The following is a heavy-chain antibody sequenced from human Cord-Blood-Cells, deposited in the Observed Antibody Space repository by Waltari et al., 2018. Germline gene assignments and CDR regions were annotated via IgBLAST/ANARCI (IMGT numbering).Heavy chain of an antibody. CDR1: GGSISSSSYY. Sequence: QLQLQESGPGLVKPSETLSLTCTVSGGSISSSSYYWGWIRQPPGKGLEWIGSIYYSGSTYYNPSLKSAVTISVDTSKNQFSLRLSSLTAADTAVYYGARGNVLRFLEWLLPLDYWGQGTLVTVSS. J-gene: IGHJ4*02. D-gene: IGHD3-3*01. V-gene: IGHV4-39*01. CDR2: IYYSGST. CDR3: ARGNVLRFLEWLLPLDY.